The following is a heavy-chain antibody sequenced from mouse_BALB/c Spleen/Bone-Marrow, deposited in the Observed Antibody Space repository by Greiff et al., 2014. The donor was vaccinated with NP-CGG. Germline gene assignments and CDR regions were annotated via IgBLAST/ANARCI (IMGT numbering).Heavy chain of an antibody. D-gene: IGHD2-14*01. J-gene: IGHJ2*01. V-gene: IGHV1-69*02. CDR1: GYTFTSYW. CDR2: IDPSDSYT. CDR3: ARGYAGWTGY. Sequence: VKLMESGAELVKPGASVKLSCKASGYTFTSYWMHWVKQRPGQGLEWIGEIDPSDSYTNYNQKFKGKATLTVDKSSSTAYMQLSSLTSEDSAVYYCARGYAGWTGYWGQGTTLTVSS.